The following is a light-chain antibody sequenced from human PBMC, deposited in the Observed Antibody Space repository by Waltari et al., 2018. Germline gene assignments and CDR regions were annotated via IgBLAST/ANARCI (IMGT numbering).Light chain of an antibody. J-gene: IGLJ2*01. CDR2: KDS. Sequence: SYELTQPPSVSVSPGQTARIPCSGDTLTKQFAYWYQKKPGQAPVVVIYKDSVRPSGIPERFSGSSSGTTVTLTISGVQAEDEADYYCQSADSSGTSRDVLFGGGTKLTVL. CDR1: TLTKQF. CDR3: QSADSSGTSRDVL. V-gene: IGLV3-25*03.